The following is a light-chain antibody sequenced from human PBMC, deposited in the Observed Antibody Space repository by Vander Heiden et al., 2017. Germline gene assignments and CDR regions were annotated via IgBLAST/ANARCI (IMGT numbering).Light chain of an antibody. Sequence: DIQTTQPSSTLSASVGDRVTITCRASQSISSWLAWYQQKPGKAPKLLIYKASSLESGVPSRFSGSGSGTEFTLTISSLQPDDFAYYYCQQYNSYPYTFGQGTKLEIK. CDR1: QSISSW. CDR3: QQYNSYPYT. J-gene: IGKJ2*01. CDR2: KAS. V-gene: IGKV1-5*03.